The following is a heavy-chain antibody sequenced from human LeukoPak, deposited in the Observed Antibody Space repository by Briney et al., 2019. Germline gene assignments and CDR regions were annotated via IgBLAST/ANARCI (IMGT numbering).Heavy chain of an antibody. Sequence: ASVKVSCKASGYTFTSYYMHWVRQAPGQGLEWMGIINPSGGSTSYAQKFQGRVTMTRDTSTSTVYMGLSSLRSEDTAVYYCARGRTIFGVVISYDYYYYGMDVWGQGTTVTVSS. CDR2: INPSGGST. J-gene: IGHJ6*02. CDR1: GYTFTSYY. V-gene: IGHV1-46*01. CDR3: ARGRTIFGVVISYDYYYYGMDV. D-gene: IGHD3-3*01.